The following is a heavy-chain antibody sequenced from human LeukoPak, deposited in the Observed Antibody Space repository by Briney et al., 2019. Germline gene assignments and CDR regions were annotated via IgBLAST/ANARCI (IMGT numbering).Heavy chain of an antibody. D-gene: IGHD3-3*01. V-gene: IGHV1-46*01. CDR1: GYTFTSYY. J-gene: IGHJ6*03. CDR3: ARDNDFWSGYQYHYYYYYMDV. Sequence: ASVKVSCKASGYTFTSYYMHWVRQAPGQGLEWMGIVNPSGGSTSYAQKFQGRVTMTRDTSTSTVYMELSSLRSEDTAVYYCARDNDFWSGYQYHYYYYYMDVWGKGTTVTVSS. CDR2: VNPSGGST.